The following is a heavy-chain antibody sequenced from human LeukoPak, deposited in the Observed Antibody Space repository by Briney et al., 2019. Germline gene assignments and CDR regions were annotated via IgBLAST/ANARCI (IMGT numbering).Heavy chain of an antibody. Sequence: ASVTVSCKASGYTFTRYDINWVRQATGQGLEWMGWMNPNSGNTGYAQKFQGRVTMARNTSISTAYMELSSLRSEDTAVYYCARRLYGRQRYWFDPWGQATLVTVSS. V-gene: IGHV1-8*01. CDR2: MNPNSGNT. CDR1: GYTFTRYD. D-gene: IGHD2-8*01. CDR3: ARRLYGRQRYWFDP. J-gene: IGHJ5*02.